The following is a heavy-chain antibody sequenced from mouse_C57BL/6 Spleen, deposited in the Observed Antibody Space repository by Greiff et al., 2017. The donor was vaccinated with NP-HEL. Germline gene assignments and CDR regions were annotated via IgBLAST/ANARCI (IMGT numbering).Heavy chain of an antibody. J-gene: IGHJ2*01. D-gene: IGHD1-1*01. CDR2: ISGGGGNT. Sequence: EVKVEESGGGLVKPGGSLKLSCAASGFTFSSYTMSWVRQTPEKRLEWVATISGGGGNTYYPDSVKGRFTISRDNAKNTLYLQMSSLRSEDTALYYCARQYYGSSYGRYFDYWGQGTTLTVSS. V-gene: IGHV5-9*01. CDR1: GFTFSSYT. CDR3: ARQYYGSSYGRYFDY.